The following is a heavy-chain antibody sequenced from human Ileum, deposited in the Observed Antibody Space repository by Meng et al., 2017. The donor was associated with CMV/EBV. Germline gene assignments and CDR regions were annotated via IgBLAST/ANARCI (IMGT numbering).Heavy chain of an antibody. J-gene: IGHJ4*02. CDR1: GFTFSSYA. V-gene: IGHV3-30-3*01. CDR3: ARQMVSLDS. CDR2: ISYDGSNK. Sequence: GESLKISCAASGFTFSSYAMHWVRQAPGKGLEWVAVISYDGSNKYYADSVKGRFTISRDNSKNTLYLQMNSLRAEDTAVYYCARQMVSLDSWGQGTLVTVSS. D-gene: IGHD6-13*01.